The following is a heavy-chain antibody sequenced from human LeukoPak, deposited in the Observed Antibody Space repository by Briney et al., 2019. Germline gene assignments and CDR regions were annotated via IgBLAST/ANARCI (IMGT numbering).Heavy chain of an antibody. D-gene: IGHD3-22*01. V-gene: IGHV3-53*01. CDR3: ARDRYYDSSGYYYSDY. Sequence: GGSLRLSCAASGFTFSSYGMSWVRQAPGKGLEWVSVMYSGGSTYYADSVKGRFTISRDNSRNTLYLQMNSLRAEDTAMYYCARDRYYDSSGYYYSDYWGQGTLVTVSS. J-gene: IGHJ4*02. CDR1: GFTFSSYG. CDR2: MYSGGST.